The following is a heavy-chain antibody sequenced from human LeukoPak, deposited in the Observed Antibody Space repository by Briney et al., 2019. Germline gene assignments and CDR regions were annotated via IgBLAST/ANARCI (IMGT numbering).Heavy chain of an antibody. J-gene: IGHJ4*02. V-gene: IGHV5-51*01. CDR3: ARRRDLYSGGYYPFDY. D-gene: IGHD1-26*01. Sequence: GESLKISCKGSGYSFTNYWIGWVRQMPGKGLEWMGIIYPGDSESRYSPSFQGQVTISADKSISTAYLQWSSLKASDTAMYYCARRRDLYSGGYYPFDYWGQGTLVTVSS. CDR1: GYSFTNYW. CDR2: IYPGDSES.